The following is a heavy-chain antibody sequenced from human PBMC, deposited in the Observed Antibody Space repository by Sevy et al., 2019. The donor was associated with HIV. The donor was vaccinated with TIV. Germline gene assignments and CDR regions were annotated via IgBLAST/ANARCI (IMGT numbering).Heavy chain of an antibody. V-gene: IGHV3-30*02. D-gene: IGHD1-20*01. CDR1: GFTFSSYG. J-gene: IGHJ4*02. CDR2: IRDDGSNK. Sequence: GGSLRLSCAASGFTFSSYGMHWVRQAPGKGLEWVAFIRDDGSNKYYADSVKGRFPISRDNSKNTLYLQMNSLRAEDTAGYYCAKDPTSITGYFDYWGQGTLVTVSS. CDR3: AKDPTSITGYFDY.